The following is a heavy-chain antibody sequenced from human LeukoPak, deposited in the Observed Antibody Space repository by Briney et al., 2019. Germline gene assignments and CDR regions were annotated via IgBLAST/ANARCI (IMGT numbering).Heavy chain of an antibody. CDR3: ASFPVLRYFDWIILDY. Sequence: VKPSETLSLTCTVSGGSVSSGSYYWSWIRQPPGKGLEWIGYIYYSGSTNYNPSLKSRVTISVDTSKNQFSLKLSSVTAADTAVYYCASFPVLRYFDWIILDYWGQGTLVTVSS. D-gene: IGHD3-9*01. CDR2: IYYSGST. V-gene: IGHV4-61*01. CDR1: GGSVSSGSYY. J-gene: IGHJ4*02.